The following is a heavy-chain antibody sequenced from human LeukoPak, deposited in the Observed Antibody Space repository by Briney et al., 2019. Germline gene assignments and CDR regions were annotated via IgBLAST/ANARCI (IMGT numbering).Heavy chain of an antibody. Sequence: SETLSLTCTVSGDSISSYYWSWIRQPPGRGLAWIGYIYSSASTKYNPSLKSRVTISVDTSKNQFSLKLSSVTAADTAVYYCARERRSGSSQTTDAFDIWGQGTMVTVSS. D-gene: IGHD1-26*01. J-gene: IGHJ3*02. CDR3: ARERRSGSSQTTDAFDI. CDR2: IYSSAST. CDR1: GDSISSYY. V-gene: IGHV4-59*01.